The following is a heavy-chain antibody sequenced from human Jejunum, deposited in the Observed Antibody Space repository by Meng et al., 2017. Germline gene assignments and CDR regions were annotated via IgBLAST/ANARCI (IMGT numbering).Heavy chain of an antibody. CDR3: AGGGLVRSTRGYFDY. CDR1: GDSVSSNSVG. CDR2: TYYRSKWYI. D-gene: IGHD1-26*01. Sequence: QIQLQQSGPGLVKPSQTLSLTCAISGDSVSSNSVGWNWIRQSPSRGLEWLRRTYYRSKWYIDYAVSVKSRITINPDTSKNQFSLHLNSVTPEDTAVYYCAGGGLVRSTRGYFDYWGQGTLVTVSS. J-gene: IGHJ4*02. V-gene: IGHV6-1*01.